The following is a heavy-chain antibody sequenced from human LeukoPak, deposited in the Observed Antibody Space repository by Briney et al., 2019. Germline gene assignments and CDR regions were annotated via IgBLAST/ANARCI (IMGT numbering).Heavy chain of an antibody. V-gene: IGHV4-34*01. CDR1: GGSFSGYY. CDR2: INHSGST. CDR3: ARIPHYVWGSYRRDAFDI. D-gene: IGHD3-16*02. Sequence: PSETLSLTCAVYGGSFSGYYWSWIRQPPGKGLEWIGGINHSGSTNYNPSLKSRVTISVDTSKNQFSLKLSSVTAADTAVYYCARIPHYVWGSYRRDAFDIWGQGTMVTVSS. J-gene: IGHJ3*02.